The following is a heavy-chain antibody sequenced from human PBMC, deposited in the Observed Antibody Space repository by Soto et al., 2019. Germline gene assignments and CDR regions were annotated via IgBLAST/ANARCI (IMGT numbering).Heavy chain of an antibody. CDR2: IIPIFGTA. D-gene: IGHD3-3*01. CDR3: ARDGITTFGVAPRGYDYVGVWFDP. Sequence: ASVKVSCKASGGTFSSYAISWVRQAPGQGLEWMGGIIPIFGTANYAQKFQGRVTITADESTSTAYMELSSLRSEDTAVYYCARDGITTFGVAPRGYDYVGVWFDPWGQGTLVTVSS. J-gene: IGHJ5*02. V-gene: IGHV1-69*13. CDR1: GGTFSSYA.